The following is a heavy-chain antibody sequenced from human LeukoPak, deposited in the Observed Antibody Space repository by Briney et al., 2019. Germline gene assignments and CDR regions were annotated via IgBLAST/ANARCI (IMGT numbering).Heavy chain of an antibody. CDR2: ISSSSSTI. J-gene: IGHJ5*02. D-gene: IGHD3-3*01. Sequence: GGSLRLSCAASGFTFSSYSMNWVPQAPGKGLEWVSYISSSSSTIYYTDSVKGRFTISRDNAKNSLYLQMNSLRAEDTAVYYCARDNYDFWSGYSINWFDPWGQGTLVTVSS. CDR3: ARDNYDFWSGYSINWFDP. CDR1: GFTFSSYS. V-gene: IGHV3-48*01.